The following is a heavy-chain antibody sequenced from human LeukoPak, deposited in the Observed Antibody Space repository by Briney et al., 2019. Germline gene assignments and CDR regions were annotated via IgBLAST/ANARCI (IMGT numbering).Heavy chain of an antibody. CDR1: GGSISSYY. D-gene: IGHD5-24*01. J-gene: IGHJ4*02. V-gene: IGHV4-59*08. CDR2: IDYSGST. Sequence: SETLSLTCTVSGGSISSYYWSWIRQPPGKGLEWIGYIDYSGSTNYNPSLKSRVTMSVETPKSQFSLNLSSVTAADTAVYYCARRTDGYNCFDCWGQGTLVTVPS. CDR3: ARRTDGYNCFDC.